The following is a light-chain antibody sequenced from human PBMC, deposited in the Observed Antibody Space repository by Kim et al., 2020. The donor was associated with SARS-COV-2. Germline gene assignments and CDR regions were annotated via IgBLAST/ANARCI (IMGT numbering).Light chain of an antibody. CDR1: QGICRD. J-gene: IGKJ3*01. Sequence: ASLGDRVSITCRDTQGICRDLARYQQKPGNPPMLLIYAASTLQSGVPSRFSGSGSGTDFTLTITSLQPQNFSTYSCPQLNTYPLTFGPGTKVDIK. CDR2: AAS. CDR3: PQLNTYPLT. V-gene: IGKV1-9*01.